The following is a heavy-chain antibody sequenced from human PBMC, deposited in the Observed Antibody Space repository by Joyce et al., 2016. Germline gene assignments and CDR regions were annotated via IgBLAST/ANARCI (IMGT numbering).Heavy chain of an antibody. D-gene: IGHD6-19*01. V-gene: IGHV4-34*01. Sequence: QVQLQQWGAGLLKPSETLSLTCTVSGGPFRGFLWTWVRQPPGKGLEWIGDINNRGVTNYNPSLKTRVTFSVDTSKNQFSLKLTSLSAADTAVYYCARSQWLAPLMYWGQGTPVTVSS. J-gene: IGHJ4*02. CDR3: ARSQWLAPLMY. CDR2: INNRGVT. CDR1: GGPFRGFL.